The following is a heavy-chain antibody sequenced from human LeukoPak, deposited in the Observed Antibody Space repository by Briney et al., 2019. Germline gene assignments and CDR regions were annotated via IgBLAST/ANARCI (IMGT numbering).Heavy chain of an antibody. Sequence: GGSLRLSCAASGFTFSSYEMYWLRQAPGKGLEWVSHISSSGSSIYYADSVKGRFTISRDNAKNSLYLQMNSLRAEDTAVYYCARDSPYGDHYFDYWGQGTLVTVSS. J-gene: IGHJ4*02. D-gene: IGHD4-17*01. CDR2: ISSSGSSI. CDR3: ARDSPYGDHYFDY. V-gene: IGHV3-48*03. CDR1: GFTFSSYE.